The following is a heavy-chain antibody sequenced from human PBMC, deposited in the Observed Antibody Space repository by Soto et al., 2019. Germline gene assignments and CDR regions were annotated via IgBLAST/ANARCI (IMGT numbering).Heavy chain of an antibody. Sequence: SYAMRWVRQAPGKGLEWVSAIGSSGATTYYADSVKGRFTISRDNSKNTVYLQMNSLRAEDTAVYYCAKAFGTYYFDYWGQGTVVTVSS. D-gene: IGHD3-10*01. V-gene: IGHV3-23*01. CDR1: SYA. CDR3: AKAFGTYYFDY. J-gene: IGHJ4*01. CDR2: IGSSGATT.